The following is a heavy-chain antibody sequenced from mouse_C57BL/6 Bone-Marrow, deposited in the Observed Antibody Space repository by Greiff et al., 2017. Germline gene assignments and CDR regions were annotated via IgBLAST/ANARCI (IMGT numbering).Heavy chain of an antibody. CDR1: GFSFNTYA. J-gene: IGHJ1*03. CDR2: IRSKSNNYAT. Sequence: EVQLQESGGGLVQPKGSLKLSCAASGFSFNTYAMNWVRPAPGKGLEWVARIRSKSNNYATYYADSVTDRFTISRDDSESMLYLQRNNLKTEDTAMYDCVRQKHYDGSRRGYFDVWGTGTTVTVSS. D-gene: IGHD1-1*01. CDR3: VRQKHYDGSRRGYFDV. V-gene: IGHV10-1*01.